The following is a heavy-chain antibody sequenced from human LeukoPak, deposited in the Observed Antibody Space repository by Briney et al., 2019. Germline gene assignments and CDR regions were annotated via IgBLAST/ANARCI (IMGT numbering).Heavy chain of an antibody. J-gene: IGHJ3*02. CDR2: IYYSGST. D-gene: IGHD3-10*01. V-gene: IGHV4-39*07. CDR1: GGSISSSNSY. Sequence: SETLSLTCTVSGGSISSSNSYWGWIRQPPGKGLEWIGSIYYSGSTNYNPSLQSRVTISVDTSKNQFSLKLSSVTAADTAVYSCARGGFRDAFDIWGQGTMVTVSS. CDR3: ARGGFRDAFDI.